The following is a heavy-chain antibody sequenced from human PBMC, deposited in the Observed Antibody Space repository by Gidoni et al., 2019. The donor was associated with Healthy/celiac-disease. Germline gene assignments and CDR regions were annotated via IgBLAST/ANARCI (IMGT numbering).Heavy chain of an antibody. J-gene: IGHJ6*02. D-gene: IGHD3-10*01. CDR2: IYHSGST. CDR1: GYSISSGYY. Sequence: QVQLQESGPGLVKPSETLSLTCAVSGYSISSGYYWGWLRQPPGKGLEWIGSIYHSGSTYYNPSLKSRVTISVDTSKNQFSLKLSSVTAADTAVYYCAREAATGLLWFGEFTKRTPPRYYYGMDVWGQGTTVTVSS. CDR3: AREAATGLLWFGEFTKRTPPRYYYGMDV. V-gene: IGHV4-38-2*02.